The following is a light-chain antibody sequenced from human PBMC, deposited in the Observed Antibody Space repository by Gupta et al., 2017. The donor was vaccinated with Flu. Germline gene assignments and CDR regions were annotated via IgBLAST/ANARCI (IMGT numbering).Light chain of an antibody. CDR3: QVWDTNSDHWV. Sequence: GQTARVTGGGNNIGSISVHWYQQRPGQAPGLVIGDDRDRPSGIPDRVSGSNSGNTATLTISRVEAGDEADYYCQVWDTNSDHWVFGGGTKLTVL. V-gene: IGLV3-21*02. CDR2: DDR. CDR1: NIGSIS. J-gene: IGLJ3*02.